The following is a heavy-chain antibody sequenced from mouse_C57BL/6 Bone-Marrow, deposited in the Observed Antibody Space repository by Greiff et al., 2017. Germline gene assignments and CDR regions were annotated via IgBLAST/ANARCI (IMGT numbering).Heavy chain of an antibody. CDR1: GFTFTDYY. CDR2: IRNKANGYTT. D-gene: IGHD1-1*02. CDR3: ARSVANWPYVDY. J-gene: IGHJ2*01. Sequence: EVKLMESGGGLVQPGGSLSLSCAASGFTFTDYYMSWVRQPPGKALEWLGFIRNKANGYTTEYSASVKGRFTISRDNSQSILYLQMNALGAEDSATYYCARSVANWPYVDYWGQGTTLTVSS. V-gene: IGHV7-3*01.